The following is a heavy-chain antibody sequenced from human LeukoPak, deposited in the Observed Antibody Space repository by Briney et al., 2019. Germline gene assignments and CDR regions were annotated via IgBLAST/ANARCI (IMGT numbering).Heavy chain of an antibody. Sequence: ASVKVSCKASGYTFTSYDINWVRQATGQGLEWMGWMNPNSGNTGYAQKFQGRVTMTRDMSTSTVYMELSSLRSEDTAVYYCARDQVGVRGASYYYYYYYMDVWGKGTTVTVSS. D-gene: IGHD3-10*01. CDR2: MNPNSGNT. J-gene: IGHJ6*03. CDR1: GYTFTSYD. CDR3: ARDQVGVRGASYYYYYYYMDV. V-gene: IGHV1-8*02.